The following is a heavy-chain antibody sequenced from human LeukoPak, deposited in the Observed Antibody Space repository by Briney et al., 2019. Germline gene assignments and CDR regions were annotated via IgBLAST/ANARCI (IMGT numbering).Heavy chain of an antibody. V-gene: IGHV4-30-2*01. CDR2: IYHSGST. D-gene: IGHD3-3*01. CDR1: GGSISSGDYY. J-gene: IGHJ4*02. Sequence: PSETLSLTCTVSGGSISSGDYYWSWIRQPPGKGLEWIGYIYHSGSTYYNPSLKSRVTISVDRSKNQFSLKLSSVTAADTAVYYCARVPYYDFWGGYFDYWGQGTLVTVSS. CDR3: ARVPYYDFWGGYFDY.